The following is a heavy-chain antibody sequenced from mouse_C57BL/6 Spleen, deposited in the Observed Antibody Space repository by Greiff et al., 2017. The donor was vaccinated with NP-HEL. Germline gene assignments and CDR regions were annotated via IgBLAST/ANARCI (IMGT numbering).Heavy chain of an antibody. J-gene: IGHJ2*01. CDR2: IYPGSGST. V-gene: IGHV1-55*01. Sequence: QVQLQQPGAELVKPGASVKMSCKASGYTFTSYWITWVKQRPGQGLEWIGDIYPGSGSTNYNEKFKSKATLTVETSSSTAYMQLSSLTSEDSAVYYCARSHYGSSYYFDYWGQGTTLTVSS. CDR1: GYTFTSYW. D-gene: IGHD1-1*01. CDR3: ARSHYGSSYYFDY.